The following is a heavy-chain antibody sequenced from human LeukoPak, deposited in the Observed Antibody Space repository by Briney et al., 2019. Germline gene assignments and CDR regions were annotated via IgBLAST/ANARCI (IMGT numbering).Heavy chain of an antibody. D-gene: IGHD3-16*01. CDR2: FDPEDGET. CDR1: GYTLTELS. J-gene: IGHJ5*02. V-gene: IGHV1-24*01. CDR3: ARVLVGGVVDR. Sequence: ASVKVSCKVSGYTLTELSMHWVRQAPGKGLEWMGGFDPEDGETIYAQKLQGRVTMTTDTSTSTAYMELRSLRSDDTAVYYCARVLVGGVVDRWGQGTLVTVSS.